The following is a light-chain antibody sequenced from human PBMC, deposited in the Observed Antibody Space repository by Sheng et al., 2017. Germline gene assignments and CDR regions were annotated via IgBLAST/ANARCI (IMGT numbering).Light chain of an antibody. CDR1: QSVSSD. Sequence: EVVMTQSPATLSVSPGERATLSCWASQSVSSDLAWYQQKPGQAPRLLIYGASTRATGIPARFSGSGSGTDFTLTISRLEPEDFAVYYCQQYGSSAYTFGQGTKLEI. CDR2: GAS. CDR3: QQYGSSAYT. J-gene: IGKJ2*01. V-gene: IGKV3-15*01.